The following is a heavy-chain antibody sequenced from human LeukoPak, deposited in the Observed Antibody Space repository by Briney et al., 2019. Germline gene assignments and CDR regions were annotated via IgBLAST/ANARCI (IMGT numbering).Heavy chain of an antibody. D-gene: IGHD3-16*01. CDR1: AHTFTGYY. CDR3: ARLGSSDI. Sequence: ASVEVSCKASAHTFTGYYMHWVRQAPGQGHGWMGWINPNTGATNYAQKFQGRVTMTRDTSLSTVYMKLSSLRSDDTAVYYCARLGSSDIWGQGTMVTVSS. J-gene: IGHJ3*02. CDR2: INPNTGAT. V-gene: IGHV1-2*02.